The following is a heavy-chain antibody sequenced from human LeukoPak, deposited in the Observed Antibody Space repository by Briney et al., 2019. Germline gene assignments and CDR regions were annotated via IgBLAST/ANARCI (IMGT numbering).Heavy chain of an antibody. D-gene: IGHD3-10*01. Sequence: GGSLRLSCAASGFTFTNYAMTWVRQAPGKGLEWVSGMSNSGDKTYYAESVKGRFTISRDNSKSTLYLQMNSVEAEDTAVYYCAKSRGSATYYRGNDYWGQGTLVTVSS. CDR3: AKSRGSATYYRGNDY. CDR1: GFTFTNYA. CDR2: MSNSGDKT. V-gene: IGHV3-23*01. J-gene: IGHJ4*02.